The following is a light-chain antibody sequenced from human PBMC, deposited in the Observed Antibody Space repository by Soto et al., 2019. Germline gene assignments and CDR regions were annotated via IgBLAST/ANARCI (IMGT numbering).Light chain of an antibody. CDR1: QSVSSSY. Sequence: ESVLTQSPGTLSLYPGERATLSCRASQSVSSSYLAWYQQKPGQAPRLLIYGASSRATGIPDRFSGSGSGTDFTLTISRLEPEDFAVYYCQQYGSSPFTFGPGTKVDIK. J-gene: IGKJ3*01. CDR2: GAS. V-gene: IGKV3-20*01. CDR3: QQYGSSPFT.